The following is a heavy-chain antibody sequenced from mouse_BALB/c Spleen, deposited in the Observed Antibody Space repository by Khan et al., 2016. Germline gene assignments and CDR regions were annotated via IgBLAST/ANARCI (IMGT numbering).Heavy chain of an antibody. D-gene: IGHD1-1*01. CDR2: INTNTGEP. Sequence: QIQLVQSGPELKKPGETVKISCKASGYTFTNYGMNWVKQAPGKGLKWMGWINTNTGEPKYAEEFKGRFAFSLDTSASTAYLQINNLKTEDTATYFSAEDYAGSNWFAYWGQGTLVTVSA. J-gene: IGHJ3*01. CDR1: GYTFTNYG. V-gene: IGHV9-3*02. CDR3: AEDYAGSNWFAY.